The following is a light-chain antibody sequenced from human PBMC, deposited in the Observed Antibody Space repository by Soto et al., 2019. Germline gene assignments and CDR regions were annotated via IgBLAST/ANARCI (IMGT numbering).Light chain of an antibody. CDR3: AAWDDSLGILV. J-gene: IGLJ2*01. CDR2: GNH. CDR1: SSNIGSNP. Sequence: QSVLTQPPSASGTPGQRVTISCSGSSSNIGSNPVNWYQQLPGTAPKLLIYGNHQRTSGVPDRFSGSKSVTSASLAISGLQSADEADYYCAAWDDSLGILVFGGGTKLTVL. V-gene: IGLV1-44*01.